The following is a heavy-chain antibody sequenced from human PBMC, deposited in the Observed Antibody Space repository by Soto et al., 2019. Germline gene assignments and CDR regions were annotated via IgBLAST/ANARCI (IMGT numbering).Heavy chain of an antibody. CDR3: ARDLSWFGELPPYYFDY. J-gene: IGHJ4*02. Sequence: PGGSLRLSCAASGFTFSSYSMNWVRQAPGKGLEWVSYISSSSSTIYYADSVKGRFTISRDNAKNSLYLQMNSLRAEDTAVYYCARDLSWFGELPPYYFDYWGLGTLVTVSS. D-gene: IGHD3-10*01. CDR1: GFTFSSYS. V-gene: IGHV3-48*01. CDR2: ISSSSSTI.